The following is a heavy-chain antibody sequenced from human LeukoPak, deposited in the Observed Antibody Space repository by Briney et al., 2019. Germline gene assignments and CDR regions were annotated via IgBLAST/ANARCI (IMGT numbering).Heavy chain of an antibody. CDR2: INPNSGGT. V-gene: IGHV1-2*02. J-gene: IGHJ4*02. CDR3: ARDIGWYYYDSSGYYY. D-gene: IGHD3-22*01. CDR1: GYTFTGYY. Sequence: VASVKVSCKASGYTFTGYYMHWVRQAPGQGLELMGWINPNSGGTNYAQKFQVKVTMTRDRSISTAYMELSRLRSDDTAVYYCARDIGWYYYDSSGYYYWGQGTLVIVSS.